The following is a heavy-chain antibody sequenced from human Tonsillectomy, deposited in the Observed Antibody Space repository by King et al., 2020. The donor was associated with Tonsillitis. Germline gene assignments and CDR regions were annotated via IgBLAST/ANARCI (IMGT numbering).Heavy chain of an antibody. J-gene: IGHJ4*02. CDR3: AKARYSGRRYPFDY. D-gene: IGHD5-12*01. Sequence: VQLVESGGDLVQPGGSLRLSCAASGFTFSTYAMSWVRQAPGKGLEWVSTNIGSSGSTFYADSVKGRFTISRDNSKNTLFLQMNNLRADDTAVYYCAKARYSGRRYPFDYWGQGTLVTVSS. CDR1: GFTFSTYA. V-gene: IGHV3-23*04. CDR2: NIGSSGST.